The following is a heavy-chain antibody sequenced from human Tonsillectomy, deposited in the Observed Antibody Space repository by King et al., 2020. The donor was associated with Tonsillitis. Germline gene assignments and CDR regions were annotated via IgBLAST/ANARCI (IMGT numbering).Heavy chain of an antibody. Sequence: QLVQSGAEVKKPGASVKVSCKASGYTFTGYYMHWVRQAPGQWLEWMGGINPNSGGTNYAQKFQGRVTMTRDTSISTAFMEWSRLRSDDTAVYYCPRDLLGYCSSTSCRHFYYFDYWGQGTLVTVSS. CDR3: PRDLLGYCSSTSCRHFYYFDY. D-gene: IGHD2-2*01. CDR2: INPNSGGT. J-gene: IGHJ4*02. V-gene: IGHV1-2*02. CDR1: GYTFTGYY.